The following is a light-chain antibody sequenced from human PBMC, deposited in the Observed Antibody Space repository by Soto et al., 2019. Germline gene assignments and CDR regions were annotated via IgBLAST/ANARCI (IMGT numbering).Light chain of an antibody. CDR2: EVS. CDR3: SSYAGSNNFVV. Sequence: QSALTQPPSASGSPGQSVTITCTGTSSDVGGYNYVAWYQQHPGKAPKFIIYEVSKRPSGVPNRFSGSKSGNTASLTVSGLQAEDEDDYYCSSYAGSNNFVVFGGGTKLTVL. V-gene: IGLV2-8*01. J-gene: IGLJ2*01. CDR1: SSDVGGYNY.